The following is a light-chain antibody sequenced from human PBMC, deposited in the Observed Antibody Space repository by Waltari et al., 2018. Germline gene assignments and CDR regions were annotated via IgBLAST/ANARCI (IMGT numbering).Light chain of an antibody. CDR3: SSYTSSSTPGV. CDR2: DVR. CDR1: SSDVGGYNY. J-gene: IGLJ1*01. V-gene: IGLV2-14*03. Sequence: QSALTQPASVSGSPGQSITISCTASSSDVGGYNYVPWYQQHPGTAPKLLISDVRNRPSGVSTRFSGSKSGNTASLTISGLQADDEADYYCSSYTSSSTPGVFGTGTKVTVL.